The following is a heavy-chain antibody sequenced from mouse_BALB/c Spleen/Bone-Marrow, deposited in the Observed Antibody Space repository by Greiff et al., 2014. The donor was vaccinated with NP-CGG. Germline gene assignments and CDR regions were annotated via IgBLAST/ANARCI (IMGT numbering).Heavy chain of an antibody. V-gene: IGHV5-17*02. CDR3: ARRDDGYYNFDY. CDR2: ISSGSSTI. Sequence: EVKLMESGGGLVQPGGSRKLSCAASGFTFSSFGMHWVRQAPEKGLEWVAYISSGSSTIYYADTVKGRFTISRDNPKNTLFLQMTSLRSEDTAMCYCARRDDGYYNFDYWGQGTTLTVSS. D-gene: IGHD2-3*01. CDR1: GFTFSSFG. J-gene: IGHJ2*01.